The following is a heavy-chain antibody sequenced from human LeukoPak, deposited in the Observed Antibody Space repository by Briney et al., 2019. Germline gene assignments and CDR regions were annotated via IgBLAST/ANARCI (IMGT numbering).Heavy chain of an antibody. CDR2: IYYSGST. CDR3: ARGPPTTRKRWFDP. J-gene: IGHJ5*02. CDR1: GGSISSSSYY. Sequence: PSETLSLTCTVSGGSISSSSYYWGWIRQPPGKGLEWIGSIYYSGSTYYNPSLKSRVTISVDTSKNQFSLKLSSVTAADTAVYYCARGPPTTRKRWFDPWGQGTLVTVSS. D-gene: IGHD4-17*01. V-gene: IGHV4-39*01.